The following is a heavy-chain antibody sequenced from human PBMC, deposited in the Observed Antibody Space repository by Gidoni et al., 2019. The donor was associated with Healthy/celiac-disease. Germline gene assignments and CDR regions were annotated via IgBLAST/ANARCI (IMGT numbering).Heavy chain of an antibody. CDR1: GFTFSSYA. D-gene: IGHD5-18*01. CDR2: ISYDGSNK. Sequence: QVQLVESGGGVVQPGRSLRPSCAAPGFTFSSYAMHWVRQAPGKGLEWVAVISYDGSNKYYADSVKGRFTISRDNSKNTLYLQMNSLRAEDTAVYYCARDIQLWLFGGYLDYWGQGTLVTVSS. J-gene: IGHJ4*02. CDR3: ARDIQLWLFGGYLDY. V-gene: IGHV3-30-3*01.